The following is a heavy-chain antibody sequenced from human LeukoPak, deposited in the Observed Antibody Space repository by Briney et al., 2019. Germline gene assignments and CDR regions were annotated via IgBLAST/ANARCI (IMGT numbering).Heavy chain of an antibody. CDR1: GYTFTSYG. D-gene: IGHD6-13*01. V-gene: IGHV1-18*01. J-gene: IGHJ6*02. CDR3: ARIMAAGGLENYGMDV. Sequence: ASVTVSCKASGYTFTSYGISWVRQAPGQGLEWMGWISAYNGNTNYAQKLQGRVTMTTDTSTSTAYMELRSLRSDDTAVYYCARIMAAGGLENYGMDVWGQGTTVTVSS. CDR2: ISAYNGNT.